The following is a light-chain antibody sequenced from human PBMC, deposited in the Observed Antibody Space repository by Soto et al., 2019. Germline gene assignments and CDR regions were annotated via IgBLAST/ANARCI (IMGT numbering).Light chain of an antibody. CDR3: QQYGSSPLT. Sequence: EIVLTQSPGTLSLSPGERVTLSCRASQSVSSSYLAWYQQKPGQAPKLLIYDASSRATGIPDRFSGSGSGTDFTLTISRLEPEDFAVYYCQQYGSSPLTFGGGTKVEIK. CDR2: DAS. CDR1: QSVSSSY. J-gene: IGKJ4*01. V-gene: IGKV3-20*01.